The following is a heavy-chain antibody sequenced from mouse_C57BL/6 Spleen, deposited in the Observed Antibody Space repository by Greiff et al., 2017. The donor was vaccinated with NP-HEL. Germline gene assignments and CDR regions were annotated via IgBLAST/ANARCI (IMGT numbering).Heavy chain of an antibody. V-gene: IGHV2-6-1*01. D-gene: IGHD1-1*01. CDR3: ARHEGSRAYFDV. J-gene: IGHJ1*03. Sequence: VQLQESGPGLVAPSQSLSITCTVSGFSLTSYGVHWVRQPPGKGLEWLVVIWSDGSTTYNSALKSRLSISKGNSKSQVFLKMNSLQTDDTAMYYCARHEGSRAYFDVWGTGTTVTVSS. CDR1: GFSLTSYG. CDR2: IWSDGST.